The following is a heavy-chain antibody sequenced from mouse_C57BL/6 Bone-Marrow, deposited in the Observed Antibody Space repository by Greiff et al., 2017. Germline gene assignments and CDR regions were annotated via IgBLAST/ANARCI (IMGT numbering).Heavy chain of an antibody. V-gene: IGHV1-69*01. CDR3: ALYSNYGAY. Sequence: QVQLQQSGAELVMPGASVKLSCKASGYTFTSYWMHWVKQRPGQGLEWIGEIDPSDSYTNYNQKFKGKSTLTGDKSSSTAYMQLSSLTSVDSAVYYVALYSNYGAYWGQGTLVTVSA. CDR2: IDPSDSYT. D-gene: IGHD2-5*01. CDR1: GYTFTSYW. J-gene: IGHJ3*01.